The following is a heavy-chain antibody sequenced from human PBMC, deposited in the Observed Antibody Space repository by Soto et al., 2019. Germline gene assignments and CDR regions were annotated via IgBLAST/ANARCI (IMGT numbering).Heavy chain of an antibody. CDR3: TSRRITIFGVVQYYYYGMDV. CDR1: GFTFSNAW. J-gene: IGHJ6*02. CDR2: IKSKTDGGTT. D-gene: IGHD3-3*01. Sequence: GGSLRLSCAASGFTFSNAWMNWVRQAPGKGLEWVGRIKSKTDGGTTDYAAPVKGRFTISRDDSNNTLDMQMNSLKTEDTAVYYCTSRRITIFGVVQYYYYGMDVWGQGTTVTVSS. V-gene: IGHV3-15*07.